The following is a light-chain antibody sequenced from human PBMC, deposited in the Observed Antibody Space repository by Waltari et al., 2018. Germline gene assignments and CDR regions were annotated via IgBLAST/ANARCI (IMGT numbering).Light chain of an antibody. CDR3: YSTDTSGTSRV. CDR1: ELAKTY. Sequence: SYVLTQPPSESVSPGQTARNTCSGAELAKTYAYWYQQKSGQAPVFVMFEDSKRPSDIPERFSGSSSGTVATLTVSGAQAEDEGDYYCYSTDTSGTSRVFGGGTKLTVL. V-gene: IGLV3-10*01. J-gene: IGLJ2*01. CDR2: EDS.